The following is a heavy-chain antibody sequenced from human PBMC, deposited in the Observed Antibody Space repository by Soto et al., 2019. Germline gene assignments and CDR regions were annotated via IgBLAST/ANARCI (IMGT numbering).Heavy chain of an antibody. CDR1: EFTFNNYD. CDR2: ISGTGGST. V-gene: IGHV3-23*01. J-gene: IGHJ4*02. Sequence: EVQLLDSGGGLVQPGGSLRLSCADSEFTFNNYDMNWVRQAPGKGLEWVATISGTGGSTYYADSVKGRFTISRDNSKNAPYLQMNSLGVADTAVYYCAKDRVGGKFDYWGQGTQVTVSS. CDR3: AKDRVGGKFDY.